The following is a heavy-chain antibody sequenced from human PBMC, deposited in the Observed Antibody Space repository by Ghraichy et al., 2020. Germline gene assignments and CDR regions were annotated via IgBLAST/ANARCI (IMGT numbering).Heavy chain of an antibody. Sequence: GGSLRLSCAASGFTFSSYWMHWVRQAPGKGLVWVSRINSDGSSTSYADSVQGRFTISRDNAKNTLYLQMNSLRAEDTAVYYCARASSTYDFWSGYYTGLWYWGQGPLVTVSS. CDR2: INSDGSST. CDR1: GFTFSSYW. CDR3: ARASSTYDFWSGYYTGLWY. D-gene: IGHD3-3*01. J-gene: IGHJ4*02. V-gene: IGHV3-74*01.